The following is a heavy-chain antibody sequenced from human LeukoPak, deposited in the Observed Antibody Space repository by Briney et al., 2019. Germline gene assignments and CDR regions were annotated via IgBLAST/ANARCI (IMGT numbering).Heavy chain of an antibody. J-gene: IGHJ5*02. CDR1: GGSISSSSYS. CDR2: IYYSGST. Sequence: SETLSLTCTVSGGSISSSSYSWGWIRQPPGKGLEWIGSIYYSGSTYYNPSLKSRVTISVDTSKNQFSLKLSSVTAADTAVYYCARINAAWWELLQTNWFDPWGQGTLVTVSS. V-gene: IGHV4-39*07. D-gene: IGHD2-15*01. CDR3: ARINAAWWELLQTNWFDP.